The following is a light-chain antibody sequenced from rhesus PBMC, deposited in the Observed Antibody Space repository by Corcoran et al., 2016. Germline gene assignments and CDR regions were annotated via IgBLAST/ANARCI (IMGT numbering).Light chain of an antibody. CDR2: AAY. Sequence: DIQMTQSPSSLSASVGDRVTITCQASQGISNNLAWYQQKPGKVPKLLIYAAYIFQSWVPSRLSGSVSGTDFPLTISSLQPVDFSTYYCQHGYALTFGGGTKVEIK. CDR1: QGISNN. CDR3: QHGYALT. V-gene: IGKV1S17*01. J-gene: IGKJ4*01.